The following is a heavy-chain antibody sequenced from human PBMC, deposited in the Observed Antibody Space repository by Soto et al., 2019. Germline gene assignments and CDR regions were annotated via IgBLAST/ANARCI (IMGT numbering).Heavy chain of an antibody. CDR2: IYYSGST. Sequence: QVQLQESGPGLVKPSQTLSLTCTVSGGSISSGDYYWSWIRQPPGKGLEWIGYIYYSGSTYYNPSLKSRFTVSVDTSKIPFSLKLSSVTAADTAVYYCARAQGSGFLVSWGQGTLVTVSS. CDR1: GGSISSGDYY. CDR3: ARAQGSGFLVS. D-gene: IGHD3-10*01. V-gene: IGHV4-30-4*01. J-gene: IGHJ4*02.